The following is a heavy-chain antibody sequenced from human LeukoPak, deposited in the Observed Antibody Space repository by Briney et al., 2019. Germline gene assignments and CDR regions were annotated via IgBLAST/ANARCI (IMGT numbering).Heavy chain of an antibody. J-gene: IGHJ6*02. D-gene: IGHD5-12*01. CDR3: AREGSRGYSGYDNYYGMDV. V-gene: IGHV4-61*01. Sequence: SETLSLTCTVSGGSISSGSYYWSWIRQPPGKGLEWIGYIYYSGSTNYNPSLKSRVTISVDTSKNQFSLKLSSVTAADTAVYYCAREGSRGYSGYDNYYGMDVWGQGTTVTVSS. CDR2: IYYSGST. CDR1: GGSISSGSYY.